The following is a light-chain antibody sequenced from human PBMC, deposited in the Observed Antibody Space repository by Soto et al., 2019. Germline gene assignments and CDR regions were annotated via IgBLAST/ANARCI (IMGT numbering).Light chain of an antibody. J-gene: IGKJ4*01. CDR3: QQGIT. V-gene: IGKV3-15*01. CDR2: GAS. Sequence: EIVMTQSPATLSVSPGERATLSFRASQSVSSSLAWYQQKRGQAPRLLIYGASTRATGIPGRFSGSGSGTEFTLTISSLQSEDFAVYYCQQGITFGGGTKVEIK. CDR1: QSVSSS.